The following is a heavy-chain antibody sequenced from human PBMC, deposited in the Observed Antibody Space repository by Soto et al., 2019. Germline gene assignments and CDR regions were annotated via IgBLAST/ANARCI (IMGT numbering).Heavy chain of an antibody. Sequence: QVNLVQSGAEVKKPGASVKVSCKASGYTFSNYALTWVRRAPGQGLEWMGWISAHSGDTNYAQKFQGRATMTTDTPTSTAYLELRGLTSDDTAVYYCARAITIRFGAPAYWGQGTRVTVSS. CDR3: ARAITIRFGAPAY. J-gene: IGHJ4*02. V-gene: IGHV1-18*01. CDR1: GYTFSNYA. CDR2: ISAHSGDT. D-gene: IGHD3-16*01.